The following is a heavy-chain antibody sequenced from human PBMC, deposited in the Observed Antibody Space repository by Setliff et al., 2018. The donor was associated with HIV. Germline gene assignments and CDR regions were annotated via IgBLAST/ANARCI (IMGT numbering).Heavy chain of an antibody. Sequence: SETLSLTCAVSGASISDNNYWWSWVRQPPGKGLAWIGEIYHRGNTNYNPSLKSRVTISGDASKNQFSLKLTSVTAADTAVYYCARGGGGYNSWWFGPWGLGTLVTVSS. CDR2: IYHRGNT. V-gene: IGHV4-4*02. D-gene: IGHD5-12*01. CDR3: ARGGGGYNSWWFGP. J-gene: IGHJ5*02. CDR1: GASISDNNYW.